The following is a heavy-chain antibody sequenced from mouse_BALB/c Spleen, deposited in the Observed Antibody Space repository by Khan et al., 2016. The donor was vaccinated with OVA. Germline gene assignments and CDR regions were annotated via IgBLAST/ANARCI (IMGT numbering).Heavy chain of an antibody. CDR2: ISSSGST. J-gene: IGHJ2*01. D-gene: IGHD1-2*01. CDR1: GYSITSGYG. V-gene: IGHV3-2*02. Sequence: EVQLQESGPGLVKPSQSLSLTCTVTGYSITSGYGWNWIRQFPGNKLEWMGYISSSGSTNYNTSLKSRISITRDTSKNQFFLQLNSVTTEDTATYYCARTARIKYWGQGTTLTVSS. CDR3: ARTARIKY.